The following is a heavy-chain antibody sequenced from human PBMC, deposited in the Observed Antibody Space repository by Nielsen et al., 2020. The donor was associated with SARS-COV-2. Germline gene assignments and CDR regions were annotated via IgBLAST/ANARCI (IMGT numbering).Heavy chain of an antibody. CDR1: GFTFSSYW. J-gene: IGHJ6*02. D-gene: IGHD2-2*01. Sequence: GGSLRLSCAASGFTFSSYWMSWVRQAPGKGLEWVANIKQDGSEKYYVDSVKGRFTISRDNAKNSLYLQMNSLRAEDTAVYYCARDSTYQLLFYYYYGMDVWGQGTTVTVS. CDR3: ARDSTYQLLFYYYYGMDV. V-gene: IGHV3-7*01. CDR2: IKQDGSEK.